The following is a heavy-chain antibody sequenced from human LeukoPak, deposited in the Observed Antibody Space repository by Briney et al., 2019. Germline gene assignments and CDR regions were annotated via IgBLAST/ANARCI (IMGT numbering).Heavy chain of an antibody. CDR3: ARERNLEIAVAGTIFDY. Sequence: GGSLRLSCAASGFTFSSYAMSWVRQAPGKGLEWVSAISGSGGSTYYADSVKGRFTISRDNSKNTLYLQMKSLRAEDTAVYYCARERNLEIAVAGTIFDYWGQGTLVTVSS. CDR2: ISGSGGST. CDR1: GFTFSSYA. V-gene: IGHV3-23*01. J-gene: IGHJ4*02. D-gene: IGHD6-19*01.